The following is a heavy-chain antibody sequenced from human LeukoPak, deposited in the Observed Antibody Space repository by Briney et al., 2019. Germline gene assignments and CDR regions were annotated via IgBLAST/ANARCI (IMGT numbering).Heavy chain of an antibody. V-gene: IGHV4-39*07. Sequence: PSETLSLTCTVSGGAITSSTDYWGWIRQPPGKGLEWIASIYYSGSTYYNPSLKSRVTMSVDTSKNQFSLKLSSVTAADTAVYYCARERTVVVITGGWFDPWGQGTLVTVSS. CDR2: IYYSGST. D-gene: IGHD3-22*01. J-gene: IGHJ5*02. CDR1: GGAITSSTDY. CDR3: ARERTVVVITGGWFDP.